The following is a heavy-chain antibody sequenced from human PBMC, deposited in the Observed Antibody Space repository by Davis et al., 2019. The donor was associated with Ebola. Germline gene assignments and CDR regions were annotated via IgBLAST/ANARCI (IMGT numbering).Heavy chain of an antibody. CDR1: GFTFGDYA. CDR2: IRSKAYGGKP. CDR3: SRDLKERPPSYYNGMDV. Sequence: GGSLRLSCTASGFTFGDYAMSWFRQAPGKGLEWVGFIRSKAYGGKPAYAASVKGRFTISRDDSKAIAYLRLDSLQTDDTAVYYCSRDLKERPPSYYNGMDVWGQGTTVTVS. J-gene: IGHJ6*02. D-gene: IGHD1-1*01. V-gene: IGHV3-49*03.